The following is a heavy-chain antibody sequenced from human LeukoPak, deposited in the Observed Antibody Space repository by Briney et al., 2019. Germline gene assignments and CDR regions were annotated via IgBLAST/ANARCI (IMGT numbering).Heavy chain of an antibody. Sequence: TSETLSLTCAVYGGSFSGYYWSWIRQPPGKGLEWIGEINHSGSTNYNPSLKSRVTISVDTSKNQFSLKLSSVTAADTAVYYCARFVYDFWSGYYTGSPQRRFDYWGQGTLVTVSS. CDR3: ARFVYDFWSGYYTGSPQRRFDY. CDR2: INHSGST. J-gene: IGHJ4*02. CDR1: GGSFSGYY. D-gene: IGHD3-3*01. V-gene: IGHV4-34*01.